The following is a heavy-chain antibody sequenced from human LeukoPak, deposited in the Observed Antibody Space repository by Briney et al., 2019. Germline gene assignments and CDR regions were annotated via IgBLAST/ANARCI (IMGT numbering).Heavy chain of an antibody. J-gene: IGHJ4*02. D-gene: IGHD3-9*01. CDR2: INHSGST. CDR3: ARDKYDDVLTGYYI. CDR1: GGSFSGYY. Sequence: SETLSLTCAVYGGSFSGYYWSWIRQPPGKGLEWIGEINHSGSTNYNPSLKSRVTISVDTSKNQFSLKLSSVTAADTAVYYCARDKYDDVLTGYYIWGQGALVTVSS. V-gene: IGHV4-34*01.